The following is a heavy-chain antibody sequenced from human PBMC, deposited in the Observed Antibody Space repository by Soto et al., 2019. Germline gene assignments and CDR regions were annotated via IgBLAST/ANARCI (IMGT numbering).Heavy chain of an antibody. V-gene: IGHV3-9*01. D-gene: IGHD3-3*01. J-gene: IGHJ6*02. CDR1: GFTFDDYA. CDR3: AKDIQYYDFWSGSDYYYYGMDV. CDR2: ISWNSGSI. Sequence: EVQLVESGGGLVQPGGSLRLSCSASGFTFDDYAMHWVRQAPGKGLEWVSGISWNSGSIGYADSVKGRFTISRDNAKNSLYLQMNSLRAEDTALYYCAKDIQYYDFWSGSDYYYYGMDVWGQGTTVTVSS.